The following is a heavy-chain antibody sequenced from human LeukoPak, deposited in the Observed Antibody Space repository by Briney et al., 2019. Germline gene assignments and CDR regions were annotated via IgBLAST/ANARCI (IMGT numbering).Heavy chain of an antibody. V-gene: IGHV3-7*04. J-gene: IGHJ4*02. D-gene: IGHD5-24*01. CDR1: GFPFSSYW. CDR2: IKRDGSKK. CDR3: TRVGYIDEGIDY. Sequence: GGSLRLSCVASGFPFSSYWMTWVRQAPGKGLEWVANIKRDGSKKSYVDSVKGRFTISRDNAKNSLYLQMNSLRAEDTAIYYCTRVGYIDEGIDYWGQGTLVTVSS.